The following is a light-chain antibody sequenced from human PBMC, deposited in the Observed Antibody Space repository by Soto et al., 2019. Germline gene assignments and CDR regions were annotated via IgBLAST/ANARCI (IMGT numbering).Light chain of an antibody. J-gene: IGLJ1*01. CDR2: DVN. V-gene: IGLV2-14*01. CDR3: CSYTTSTTYV. Sequence: QSVLTQPASVSGSPGQSITISCTGTSSDVGGYNYVSWYQQHPDRAPKLLIYDVNNRPSGVSNRFSGSKSGNTASLTISGLQAEDEADYYCCSYTTSTTYVFGTGTKVTVL. CDR1: SSDVGGYNY.